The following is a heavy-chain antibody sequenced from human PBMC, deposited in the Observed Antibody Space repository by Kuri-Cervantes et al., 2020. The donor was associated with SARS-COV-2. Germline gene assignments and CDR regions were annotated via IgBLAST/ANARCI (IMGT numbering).Heavy chain of an antibody. CDR3: ARAESETGHTLYFDS. V-gene: IGHV1-2*02. CDR2: INPNFGGT. Sequence: ASVKVSCKASGYTFTGYYIHWVRQAPGQGLEWMGWINPNFGGTNYAQEFQGRVTMTRDMCISTAYMNLSSLRSDDTAVYYCARAESETGHTLYFDSWGQGTLVTVSS. J-gene: IGHJ4*02. D-gene: IGHD7-27*01. CDR1: GYTFTGYY.